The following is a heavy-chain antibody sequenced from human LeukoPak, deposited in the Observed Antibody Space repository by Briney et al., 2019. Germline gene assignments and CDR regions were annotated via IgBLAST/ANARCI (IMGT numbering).Heavy chain of an antibody. D-gene: IGHD4-23*01. CDR3: ARRAGGYSHPYDY. V-gene: IGHV4-59*01. J-gene: IGHJ4*02. Sequence: LSETLSLTCTVSGGSISSYYWSWIRQPPGKGLEWIGYIYYSGSTNYNPSLKSRVTISVDTSKNQFSLKLTSVTAADTAVYYCARRAGGYSHPYDYWGQGILVTVSS. CDR2: IYYSGST. CDR1: GGSISSYY.